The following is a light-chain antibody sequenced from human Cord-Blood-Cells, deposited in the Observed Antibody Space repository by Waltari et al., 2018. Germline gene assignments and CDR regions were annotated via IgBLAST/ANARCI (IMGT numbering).Light chain of an antibody. J-gene: IGKJ4*01. CDR2: AAS. CDR3: QQSYSTPQT. Sequence: DIQMTQSPSSLSASVGDRVTITCRASQSISSYLNWYQQKPGKAPKLLIYAASSLQSGVPSRFSGSGSGTDFTLTISSLQPEDFATYYCQQSYSTPQTFGGGAKVEIE. CDR1: QSISSY. V-gene: IGKV1-39*01.